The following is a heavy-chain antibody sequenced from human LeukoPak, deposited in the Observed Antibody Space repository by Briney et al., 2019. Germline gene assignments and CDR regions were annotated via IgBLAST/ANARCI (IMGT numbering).Heavy chain of an antibody. D-gene: IGHD5-12*01. J-gene: IGHJ4*02. V-gene: IGHV3-11*01. Sequence: GGSLRLSCAASGFLFSVCYISWIRQAPGKGLEWISYISSSGRNVDQADSVKGRITISRDNAKNSVYLQMNSLRADDTAVYYCARGGCYDSFDYWGQGTQVTVSS. CDR3: ARGGCYDSFDY. CDR1: GFLFSVCY. CDR2: ISSSGRNV.